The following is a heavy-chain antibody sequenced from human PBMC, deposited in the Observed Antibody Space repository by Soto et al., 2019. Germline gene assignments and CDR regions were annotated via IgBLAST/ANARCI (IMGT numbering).Heavy chain of an antibody. Sequence: GGSLRLSCXASGFTFSSYSMNWVRQAPGKGLEWVSYISSSRSTMYYADSVKGRFTISRDNSNNTLYLQMNSLRAEDTAVYYCAKDPTSYDSSAQFDSWGQGTLVTVSS. V-gene: IGHV3-48*01. CDR2: ISSSRSTM. CDR1: GFTFSSYS. CDR3: AKDPTSYDSSAQFDS. D-gene: IGHD3-22*01. J-gene: IGHJ4*02.